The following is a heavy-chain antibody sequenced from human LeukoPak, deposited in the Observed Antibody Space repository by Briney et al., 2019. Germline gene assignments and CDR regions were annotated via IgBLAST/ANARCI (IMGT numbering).Heavy chain of an antibody. CDR2: LVYDARS. V-gene: IGHV3-33*01. D-gene: IGHD6-19*01. CDR1: GFPFSSYG. Sequence: PGTSLRLSCAASGFPFSSYGMHWVRQAPGKGLEWVARLVYDARSDYANSVKGRFSISRVDSKNTLFLDMSNLRVEDTALYYCARDLSAAFDFWGQGVLVTVSS. J-gene: IGHJ4*02. CDR3: ARDLSAAFDF.